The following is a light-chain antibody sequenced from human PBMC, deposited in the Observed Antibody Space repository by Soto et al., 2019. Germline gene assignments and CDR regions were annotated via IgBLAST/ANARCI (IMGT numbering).Light chain of an antibody. CDR2: GAS. CDR3: QQYNNWIT. CDR1: QSVSSN. V-gene: IGKV3-15*01. Sequence: EIVLTQSPGTLSLSPGERATLSCRASQSVSSNYLAWYQQKPGQAPRLLIYGASTRATGIPARLSGSGSGTEFTLTISSLQSEDFAVYYCQQYNNWITFGQGTRLEIK. J-gene: IGKJ5*01.